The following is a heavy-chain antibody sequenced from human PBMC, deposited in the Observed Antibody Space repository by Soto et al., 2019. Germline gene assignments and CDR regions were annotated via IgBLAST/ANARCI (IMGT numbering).Heavy chain of an antibody. J-gene: IGHJ4*02. CDR2: ISYDGSNK. D-gene: IGHD3-22*01. V-gene: IGHV3-30-3*01. CDR3: ARDRNSGYYVFEY. CDR1: GFTFSSYA. Sequence: QVQLVESGGGVVQPGMSLRLSCAASGFTFSSYAMHWVLQAPGKGLEWVAVISYDGSNKYYADSVKGRFTISRDNSKNTLYLQMNSLRAEDPAVYYCARDRNSGYYVFEYWGQGTLVTVSS.